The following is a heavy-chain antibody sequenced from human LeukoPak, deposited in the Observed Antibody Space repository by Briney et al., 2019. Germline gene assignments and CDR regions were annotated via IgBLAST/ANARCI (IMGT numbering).Heavy chain of an antibody. J-gene: IGHJ4*02. Sequence: SETLSLTCTVSGGSISSGDCYWSWIRQPPGKGLEWIGYISYSGSTYHNPSLKSRVAISVDTSKNQFSLKLSSVTAADTAVYYCARVYDSSAYYGYYFDYWGQGTLVTVSS. CDR1: GGSISSGDCY. CDR2: ISYSGST. V-gene: IGHV4-30-4*01. D-gene: IGHD3-22*01. CDR3: ARVYDSSAYYGYYFDY.